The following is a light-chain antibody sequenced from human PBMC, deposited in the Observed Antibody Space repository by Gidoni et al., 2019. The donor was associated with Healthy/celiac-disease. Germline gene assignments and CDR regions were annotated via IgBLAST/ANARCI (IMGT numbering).Light chain of an antibody. J-gene: IGKJ4*01. CDR3: QQYGSSPLT. CDR2: GAS. Sequence: ELVLPQSQGTLSLSPGERATLSCRASQSVSSSYLAWYQQKPGQAPRLLIYGASSRATGIPDRFSGSGSGTDFTLTISRLEPEDFAVYYCQQYGSSPLTFGGGTKVEIK. V-gene: IGKV3-20*01. CDR1: QSVSSSY.